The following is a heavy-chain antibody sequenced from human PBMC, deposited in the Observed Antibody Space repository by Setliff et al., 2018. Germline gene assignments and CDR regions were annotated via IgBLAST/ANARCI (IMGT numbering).Heavy chain of an antibody. CDR3: ARGGTYRYFDY. Sequence: PSETLSLTCTVSGDSISDASIMAWIRQPPGKGLEFIGCVFYNGAAKYDPSLKSRVTMSVDTSKTQFSLKLNSMTTADTAVYYCARGGTYRYFDYWGQGALVTVSS. CDR2: VFYNGAA. CDR1: GDSISDAS. V-gene: IGHV4-59*01. J-gene: IGHJ4*02.